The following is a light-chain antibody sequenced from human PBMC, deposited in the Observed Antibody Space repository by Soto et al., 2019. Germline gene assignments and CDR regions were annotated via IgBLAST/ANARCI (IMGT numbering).Light chain of an antibody. J-gene: IGLJ1*01. V-gene: IGLV3-25*02. CDR2: KDS. CDR1: ELSKQY. CDR3: QSSDDTGNYYL. Sequence: SYDLTQTPSVSVSPGQTARITCSGDELSKQYVYWYQQKPGQAPVLVIYKDSERASGIPERFSASSSGTTVTLTISGVRAEDEADYYCQSSDDTGNYYLFGTGTKVTVL.